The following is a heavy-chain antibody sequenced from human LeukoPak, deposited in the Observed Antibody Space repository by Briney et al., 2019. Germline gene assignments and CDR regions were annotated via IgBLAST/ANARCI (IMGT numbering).Heavy chain of an antibody. J-gene: IGHJ5*02. CDR3: ARDTNRAIAAAGRRRMTNWFDP. V-gene: IGHV1-2*02. Sequence: GASVKVSCKASGYTFTGYYMHWVRQAPGQGLEWMGWINPNSGGTNYAQKFQGRVTMTRDTSISTAYMELSRLRSDDTAVYYCARDTNRAIAAAGRRRMTNWFDPWGQGTLVTVSS. CDR2: INPNSGGT. CDR1: GYTFTGYY. D-gene: IGHD6-13*01.